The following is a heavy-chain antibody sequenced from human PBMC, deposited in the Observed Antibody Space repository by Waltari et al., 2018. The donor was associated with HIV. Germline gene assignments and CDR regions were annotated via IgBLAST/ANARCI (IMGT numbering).Heavy chain of an antibody. CDR2: LDYTGST. J-gene: IGHJ6*02. V-gene: IGHV4-59*01. Sequence: QVQLQESGPGLVMPSETLSLTCFVSGGSISSYYWDWIRQPPGEGLEWIGHLDYTGSTNHNPALRGRVSISIDTSKNQFSLKLSSVTAADTAVYYCARDPSAVAPGLYYYGLSLWGPGTTVTVSS. CDR1: GGSISSYY. CDR3: ARDPSAVAPGLYYYGLSL. D-gene: IGHD5-12*01.